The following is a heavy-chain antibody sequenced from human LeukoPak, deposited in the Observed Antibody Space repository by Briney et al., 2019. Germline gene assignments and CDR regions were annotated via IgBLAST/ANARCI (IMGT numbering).Heavy chain of an antibody. V-gene: IGHV3-53*01. CDR2: IYSGGST. D-gene: IGHD1-7*01. Sequence: PGGSLRLSCAASGFTVSSNYMSWVRQAPGKGLEWVSVIYSGGSTYYADSVKGRFTISRDNSKNTLYLQMNSLRAEDTAVYYCARISNWNYGVDYWGQGTLVTVSS. CDR1: GFTVSSNY. CDR3: ARISNWNYGVDY. J-gene: IGHJ4*02.